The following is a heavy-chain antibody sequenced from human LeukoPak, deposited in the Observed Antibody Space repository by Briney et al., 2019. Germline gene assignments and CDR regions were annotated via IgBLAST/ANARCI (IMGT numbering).Heavy chain of an antibody. V-gene: IGHV3-48*04. CDR1: GFTFRSHG. CDR2: ISSSGSTI. J-gene: IGHJ6*04. Sequence: GSLRLSCAASGFTFRSHGMNWVRQAPGKGLEWVSYISSSGSTIYYADSVKGRFTISRDNAQNSLSLQMNSLRAEDTAVYYCAELGITMIGGVWGKGTTVTISS. D-gene: IGHD3-10*02. CDR3: AELGITMIGGV.